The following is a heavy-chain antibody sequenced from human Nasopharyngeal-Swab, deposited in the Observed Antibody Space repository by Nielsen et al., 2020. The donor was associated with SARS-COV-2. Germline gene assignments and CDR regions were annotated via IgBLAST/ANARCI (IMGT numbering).Heavy chain of an antibody. CDR3: ARGRHIVATILRYYYYMDV. V-gene: IGHV4-34*01. J-gene: IGHJ6*03. Sequence: WIRQPPGKGLEWIGEINHSGSTNYNPSLKSRVTISVDTSKNQFSLKLSSVTAADTAVYCCARGRHIVATILRYYYYMDVWGKGTTVTVSS. CDR2: INHSGST. D-gene: IGHD5-12*01.